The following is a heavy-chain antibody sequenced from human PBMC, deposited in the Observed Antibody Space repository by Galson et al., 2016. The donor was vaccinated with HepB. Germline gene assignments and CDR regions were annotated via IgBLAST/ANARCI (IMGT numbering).Heavy chain of an antibody. Sequence: SLRLSCAASGFTFSNAWMTWVRQAPGKGLEWVGCIKSTTDSGTTDYAAPVEGRFTISRDDSRKTLYLRMNSLKTEDTAIYYCTTDRGNDWKFGLAVDWGQGTQVTVSS. CDR2: IKSTTDSGTT. CDR3: TTDRGNDWKFGLAVD. D-gene: IGHD1-1*01. J-gene: IGHJ4*02. CDR1: GFTFSNAW. V-gene: IGHV3-15*01.